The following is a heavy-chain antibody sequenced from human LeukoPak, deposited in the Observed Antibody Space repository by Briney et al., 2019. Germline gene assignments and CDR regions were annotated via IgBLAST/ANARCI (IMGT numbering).Heavy chain of an antibody. J-gene: IGHJ4*02. CDR2: IYPVNSDT. CDR3: ARREDGYNLTLLDD. V-gene: IGHV5-51*01. D-gene: IGHD5-24*01. Sequence: GEPLKISCKGPGYSFTSYWIGGVRQMPRKGLEWMGFIYPVNSDTRYSPSFQAQVTISDDKSMNTSYLQWSSLKASDTAMYYCARREDGYNLTLLDDWGQGTLVTVSS. CDR1: GYSFTSYW.